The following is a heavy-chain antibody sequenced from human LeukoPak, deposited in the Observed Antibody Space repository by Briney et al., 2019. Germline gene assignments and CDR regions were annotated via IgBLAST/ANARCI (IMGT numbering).Heavy chain of an antibody. Sequence: PGGSLRLSCAASGFTFDDYAMHWVRQAPGKGLEWVPGISWNSGSIGYADSVKGRFTISRDNAKNSLYLQMNSLRAEDTALYYCAKSDGTLPFDYWGQGTLVTVSS. D-gene: IGHD2-15*01. V-gene: IGHV3-9*01. J-gene: IGHJ4*02. CDR2: ISWNSGSI. CDR1: GFTFDDYA. CDR3: AKSDGTLPFDY.